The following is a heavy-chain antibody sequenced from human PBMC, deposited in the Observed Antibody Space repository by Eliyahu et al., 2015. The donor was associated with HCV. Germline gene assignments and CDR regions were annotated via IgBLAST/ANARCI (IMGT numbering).Heavy chain of an antibody. J-gene: IGHJ6*02. CDR2: IDLDEDK. Sequence: QVTLRESGPALVKPTQTLTLTCTFSGFSLSTSGMCVSWIRQPPGKALEWLALIDLDEDKDYSTSLKTRLTISKDTSKNQVVLTMTNMDPVDTATYYCARIHTLGPGDYYYGMDVWGQGTTVTVSS. CDR3: ARIHTLGPGDYYYGMDV. CDR1: GFSLSTSGMC. D-gene: IGHD1-14*01. V-gene: IGHV2-70*01.